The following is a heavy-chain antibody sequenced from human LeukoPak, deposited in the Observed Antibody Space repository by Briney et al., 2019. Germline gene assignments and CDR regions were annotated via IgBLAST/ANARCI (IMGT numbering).Heavy chain of an antibody. V-gene: IGHV4-34*01. D-gene: IGHD6-13*01. CDR2: VTHSGST. CDR3: ERGSSQQLVRNWYFDL. CDR1: GGSFSGYY. Sequence: SETLSLTCAVYGGSFSGYYRSWIRQPPGKGLEWIGEVTHSGSTNYNPSLKSRITMSVDTSKNQISLKVNSVTVADTAAYYCERGSSQQLVRNWYFDLWGRGILVTVSS. J-gene: IGHJ2*01.